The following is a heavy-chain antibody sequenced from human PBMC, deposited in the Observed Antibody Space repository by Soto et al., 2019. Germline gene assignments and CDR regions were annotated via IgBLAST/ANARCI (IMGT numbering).Heavy chain of an antibody. CDR1: GGSVNNNDYY. D-gene: IGHD1-26*01. Sequence: QVQLQESGPGLVKASQTLSLTCTVSGGSVNNNDYYWSWIRQPPGKGLEWIGNMHYSGSTGYNPSLRSRVSMSVDTSKNHFSLEMNSVTPADTAVYYCARDSGSGSLWGQGTLVTVSS. CDR2: MHYSGST. CDR3: ARDSGSGSL. V-gene: IGHV4-30-4*01. J-gene: IGHJ1*01.